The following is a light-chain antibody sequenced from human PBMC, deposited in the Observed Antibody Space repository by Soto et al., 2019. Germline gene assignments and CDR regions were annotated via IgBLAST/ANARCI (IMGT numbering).Light chain of an antibody. CDR1: QSVSSN. CDR3: QQYNNWPPWT. J-gene: IGKJ1*01. Sequence: IVVTQSPATLSVSPGERATLSCRASQSVSSNLAWYQQKPGQAPRLLIYGASTRATGIPARFSGSGSGTDFTLTISSLQSEDFAVYYCQQYNNWPPWTFGQGTKVEIK. V-gene: IGKV3-15*01. CDR2: GAS.